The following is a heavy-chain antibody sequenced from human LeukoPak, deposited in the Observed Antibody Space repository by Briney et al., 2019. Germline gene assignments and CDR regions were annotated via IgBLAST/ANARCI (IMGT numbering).Heavy chain of an antibody. D-gene: IGHD2-2*01. J-gene: IGHJ4*02. Sequence: ASVKVSCKASGYTFTGYYMHWVRPAPGQGLEWMGWINPNSGGTNYAQKFQGRVTMTRDTSISTAYMELSRLRSDDTAVYYCARDGGVVVPAALDYWGQGTLVTVSS. V-gene: IGHV1-2*02. CDR2: INPNSGGT. CDR3: ARDGGVVVPAALDY. CDR1: GYTFTGYY.